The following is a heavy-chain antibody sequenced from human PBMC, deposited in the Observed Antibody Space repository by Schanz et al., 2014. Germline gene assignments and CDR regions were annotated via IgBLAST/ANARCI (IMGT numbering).Heavy chain of an antibody. CDR1: GFSFSSYA. V-gene: IGHV3-20*01. CDR3: ARDASSSDYHLAH. D-gene: IGHD3-22*01. Sequence: EVQLLEPGGGLVQPGGSLRLSCAASGFSFSSYAMGWVRQARGKGLEWVSRINWSDGGSTGYADSVRGRFTISRDNAKNSLYLEMNSLRVKDTAYYDCARDASSSDYHLAHWGQGTLVTVSS. J-gene: IGHJ4*02. CDR2: INWSDGGST.